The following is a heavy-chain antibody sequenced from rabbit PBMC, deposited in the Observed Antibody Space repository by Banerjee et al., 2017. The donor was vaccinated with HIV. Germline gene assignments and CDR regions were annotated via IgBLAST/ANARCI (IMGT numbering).Heavy chain of an antibody. Sequence: QSLEESGGDLVKPGASLTLTCTASGFSFSSSYYMRWVRQAPGKGLEWIGCIVTGSVSTYYANWAKGRFTISKASSTTVTLQMTSLTAADTATYFCARDWGYDDYLWGPGTLVTVS. D-gene: IGHD2-1*01. V-gene: IGHV1S40*01. CDR2: IVTGSVST. CDR3: ARDWGYDDYL. J-gene: IGHJ4*01. CDR1: GFSFSSSYY.